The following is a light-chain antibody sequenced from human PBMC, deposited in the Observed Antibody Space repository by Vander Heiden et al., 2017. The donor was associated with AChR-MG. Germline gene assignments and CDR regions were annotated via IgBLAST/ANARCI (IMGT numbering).Light chain of an antibody. V-gene: IGKV3-15*01. CDR2: GAS. CDR1: QSVSTN. CDR3: QQYNNWPYT. J-gene: IGKJ2*01. Sequence: EIVMTLSPATLSVSPGERATLSCRASQSVSTNLAWYQQKPGQAPRLLMYGASTRATGIPARFSGSGSGTEFTLTISRLQSEDFAVYYCQQYNNWPYTFGQGTKLEIK.